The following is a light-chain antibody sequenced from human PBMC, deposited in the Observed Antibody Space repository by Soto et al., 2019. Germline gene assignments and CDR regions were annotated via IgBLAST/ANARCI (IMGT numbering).Light chain of an antibody. J-gene: IGKJ1*01. CDR2: GAS. CDR3: QQDYNLPPKWT. Sequence: PGERVTLSCRASQSVSSSYLTWYQQKPGQAPRLLIYGASTRATGIPARFSGSGSGTDFTLTISSLQPEDFAVYYCQQDYNLPPKWTFGQGTKVDIK. CDR1: QSVSSSY. V-gene: IGKV3D-7*01.